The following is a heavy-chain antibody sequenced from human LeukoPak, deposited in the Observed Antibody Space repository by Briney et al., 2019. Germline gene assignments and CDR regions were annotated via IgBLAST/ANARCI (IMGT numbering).Heavy chain of an antibody. J-gene: IGHJ3*02. CDR1: GYTLTELS. D-gene: IGHD6-19*01. V-gene: IGHV1-24*01. Sequence: ASVKVSCKVSGYTLTELSMHWVRQAPGKGLEWMGGFDPEDGETIYAQKFQGRVTMTEDTSTDTAYMELSSLRSDDTAVYYCARYSSGWYSGAFDIWGQGTMVTVSS. CDR2: FDPEDGET. CDR3: ARYSSGWYSGAFDI.